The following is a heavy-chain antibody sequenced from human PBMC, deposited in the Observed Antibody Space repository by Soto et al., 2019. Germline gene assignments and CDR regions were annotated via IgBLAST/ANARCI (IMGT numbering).Heavy chain of an antibody. J-gene: IGHJ4*02. V-gene: IGHV4-31*03. CDR1: SGRISSCGYP. CDR3: ARARPHIVVLTAPQRSSRYYFDF. Sequence: LSITCTCSSGRISSCGYPLRWNRQPPGKGLELSLFIYYSGITSYSPSLQSRSTISVDTSKNKFSLKMSSVTAAETAVYDCARARPHIVVLTAPQRSSRYYFDFWGQRVLVTGYS. D-gene: IGHD2-21*02. CDR2: IYYSGIT.